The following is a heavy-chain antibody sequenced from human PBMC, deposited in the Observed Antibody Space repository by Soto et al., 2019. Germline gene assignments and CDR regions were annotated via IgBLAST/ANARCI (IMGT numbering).Heavy chain of an antibody. Sequence: QVQLVESGGGVVQPGRSLRLSCVASGFTFSSFGMHWVRQAPGKGLEMVAVIWYDASNKYYADSVKGRFTISRDNVKKTMDLQMTSLRDADKAADYGARDPMGPGMFDYWGQGTLGTVSA. V-gene: IGHV3-33*08. D-gene: IGHD1-26*01. CDR1: GFTFSSFG. CDR2: IWYDASNK. CDR3: ARDPMGPGMFDY. J-gene: IGHJ4*02.